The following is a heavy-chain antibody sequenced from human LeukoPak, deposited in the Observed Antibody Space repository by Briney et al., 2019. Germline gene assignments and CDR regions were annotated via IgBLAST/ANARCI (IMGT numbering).Heavy chain of an antibody. CDR1: GYTFTSYG. V-gene: IGHV1-18*04. J-gene: IGHJ4*02. CDR3: ARDQITMVRGVIQSDY. D-gene: IGHD3-10*01. CDR2: ISAYNGNT. Sequence: ASVTVSCTASGYTFTSYGISWVRQAPGQGLEWMGWISAYNGNTNYAQKLQGRVTMTTDTSTSTAYMELRSLRSDDTAVYYCARDQITMVRGVIQSDYWGQGTLVTVSS.